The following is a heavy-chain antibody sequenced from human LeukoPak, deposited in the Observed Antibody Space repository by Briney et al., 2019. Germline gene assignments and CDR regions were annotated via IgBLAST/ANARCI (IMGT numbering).Heavy chain of an antibody. J-gene: IGHJ4*02. D-gene: IGHD5-24*01. CDR2: IIPIFGIA. Sequence: SVKVSCKASGGTFSSYAISWVRQAPGQGLEWMGRIIPIFGIANCAQKFQGRVTITADKSTSTAYMELSSLRSEDTAVYYCARDLSEMATRVGFDYWGQGTLVTVSS. V-gene: IGHV1-69*04. CDR3: ARDLSEMATRVGFDY. CDR1: GGTFSSYA.